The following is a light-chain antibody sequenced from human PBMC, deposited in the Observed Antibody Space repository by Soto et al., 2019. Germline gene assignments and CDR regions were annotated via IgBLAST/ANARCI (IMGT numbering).Light chain of an antibody. CDR3: QQYNNWPPIT. CDR2: GAS. V-gene: IGKV3-15*01. Sequence: EIVLTQSPGTLSLSPGEIATLSCRASQSVSGNLAWYQQKPGQAPRLLIYGASTRATGIPARFSGSGSGTEFTLTISSLQSEDFAVYYCQQYNNWPPITFGQGTRLEIK. J-gene: IGKJ5*01. CDR1: QSVSGN.